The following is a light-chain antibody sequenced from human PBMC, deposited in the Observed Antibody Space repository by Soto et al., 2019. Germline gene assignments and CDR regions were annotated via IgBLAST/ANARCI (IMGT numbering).Light chain of an antibody. V-gene: IGLV1-44*01. CDR1: SSNIGSHF. CDR2: NND. J-gene: IGLJ3*02. Sequence: QSVLTQPPSASGTPGQRVTISCSGSSSNIGSHFVNWYQQLPGTAPKLLIYNNDQRPSGVPDRFSGSKSGTSASLAISGLQSDDEADYHCATWDDSLNGLVFGGGTKLTVL. CDR3: ATWDDSLNGLV.